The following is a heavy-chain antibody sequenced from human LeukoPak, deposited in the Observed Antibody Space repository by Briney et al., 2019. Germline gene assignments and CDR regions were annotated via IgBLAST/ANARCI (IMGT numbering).Heavy chain of an antibody. V-gene: IGHV4-61*02. D-gene: IGHD6-13*01. Sequence: PSQTLSLTCTVSGGSINSGSYYWSWIRQPAAKGLEWIGRIYTSGSTNYNPSLKSRVTISVDTSKNQFSLKLSSVTAADTAVYYCARGGTGYSSSGFDYWGQGTLVTVSS. CDR3: ARGGTGYSSSGFDY. CDR2: IYTSGST. J-gene: IGHJ4*02. CDR1: GGSINSGSYY.